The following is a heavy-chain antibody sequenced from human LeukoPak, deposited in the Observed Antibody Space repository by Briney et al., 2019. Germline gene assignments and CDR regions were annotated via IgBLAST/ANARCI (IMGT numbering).Heavy chain of an antibody. V-gene: IGHV5-51*01. Sequence: VESLKISCKGSGYSFTSYWIGWVRQMPGKGLEWMGIIYPGDSDTRYSPSFQGQVTISADKSISTAYLQWSSLKASDTAMYYCARRDYGGKRAPKYFQHWGQGTLVTVSS. J-gene: IGHJ1*01. CDR3: ARRDYGGKRAPKYFQH. CDR2: IYPGDSDT. D-gene: IGHD4-23*01. CDR1: GYSFTSYW.